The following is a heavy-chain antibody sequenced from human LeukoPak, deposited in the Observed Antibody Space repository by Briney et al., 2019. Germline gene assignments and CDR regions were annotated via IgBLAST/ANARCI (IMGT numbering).Heavy chain of an antibody. CDR3: TTDAPYYYDSSGHN. D-gene: IGHD3-22*01. CDR1: GFTFSNAW. V-gene: IGHV3-15*07. CDR2: IKSKTDGGTT. Sequence: GGSLRLSSAASGFTFSNAWMNWVRQAPGKGLEWVGRIKSKTDGGTTDYAAPVKGRFTISRDDSKNTLYLQMNSLKTEDTAVYYCTTDAPYYYDSSGHNWGQGTLVTVSS. J-gene: IGHJ4*02.